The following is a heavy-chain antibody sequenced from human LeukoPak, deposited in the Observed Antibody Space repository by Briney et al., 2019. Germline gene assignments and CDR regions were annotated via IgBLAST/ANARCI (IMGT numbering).Heavy chain of an antibody. CDR3: SGRWGLTFDY. D-gene: IGHD7-27*01. J-gene: IGHJ4*02. CDR1: GFTFSSYA. V-gene: IGHV4-38-2*01. Sequence: GSLRLSCAASGFTFSSYAMSWIRQPPGKGLEWIGSIYYSGSTYYNPSLKGRVTISVDTSKNQFSLKLSSVTAADTAVYYCSGRWGLTFDYWGQGTLVTVSS. CDR2: IYYSGST.